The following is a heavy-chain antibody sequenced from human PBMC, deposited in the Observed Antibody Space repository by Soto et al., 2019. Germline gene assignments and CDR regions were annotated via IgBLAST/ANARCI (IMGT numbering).Heavy chain of an antibody. Sequence: GESLKISCKGSGYSFSNWWITWVRQMPGKGLEYMGIIYPSDSQTRYSPSFQGQVTISADKSISTAYLQWSSLKASDTAVYYCARVDNIGEQWPDYWGQGTLVTVSS. D-gene: IGHD6-19*01. CDR1: GYSFSNWW. CDR2: IYPSDSQT. J-gene: IGHJ4*02. CDR3: ARVDNIGEQWPDY. V-gene: IGHV5-51*01.